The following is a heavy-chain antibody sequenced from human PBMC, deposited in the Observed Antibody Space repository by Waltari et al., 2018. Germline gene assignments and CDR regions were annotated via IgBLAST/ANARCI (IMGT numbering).Heavy chain of an antibody. J-gene: IGHJ4*02. CDR3: ARVQDYVRDY. CDR1: GGSFSDYY. D-gene: IGHD3-16*01. CDR2: INHNGNT. V-gene: IGHV4-34*02. Sequence: QVQLQQWGAGLLKPSETLSLTCAVYGGSFSDYYWNWIRQPPGKGLEWIGEINHNGNTNYNPSLRSRITISIDTSKNQFSLKLNSVTAADTAVYYCARVQDYVRDYWGQGTLVTVSS.